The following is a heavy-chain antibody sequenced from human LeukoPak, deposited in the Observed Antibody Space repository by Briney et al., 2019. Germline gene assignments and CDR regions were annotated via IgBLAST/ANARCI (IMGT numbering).Heavy chain of an antibody. CDR2: IRSRADDYAT. CDR3: TQSNY. V-gene: IGHV3-73*01. CDR1: GFTFSGSP. J-gene: IGHJ4*02. Sequence: GGSLRLSCAASGFTFSGSPILWVRQASGKGLEWVGRIRSRADDYATAYAASVQGRCTISRDDSKSTAYLQLNSLKTEDTAVYYCTQSNYWGQGALVTVSS.